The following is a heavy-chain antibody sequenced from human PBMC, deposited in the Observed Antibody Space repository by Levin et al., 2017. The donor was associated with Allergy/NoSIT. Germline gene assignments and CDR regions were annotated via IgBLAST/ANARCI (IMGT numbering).Heavy chain of an antibody. V-gene: IGHV3-30-3*01. J-gene: IGHJ4*02. CDR2: ISYDGSNK. Sequence: GGSLRLSCAASGFTFSSYAMHWVRQAPGKGLEWVAVISYDGSNKYYADSVKGRFTISRDNSKNTLYLQMNSLRAEDTAVYYCARLWLGPWDYWGQGTLVTVSS. CDR3: ARLWLGPWDY. CDR1: GFTFSSYA. D-gene: IGHD3-10*01.